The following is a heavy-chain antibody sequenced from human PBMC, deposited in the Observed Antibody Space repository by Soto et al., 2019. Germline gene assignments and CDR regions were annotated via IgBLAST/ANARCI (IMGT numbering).Heavy chain of an antibody. CDR1: GGSISSSSSY. CDR3: ASSTYYYDSSAPMDV. J-gene: IGHJ6*02. Sequence: PSETLSLTCSASGGSISSSSSYWGWIRQPPGKGLEWIGNIYYSGSAYYNPSLKSRVTLSVDTSKKHFSLKLSSLTAADTAVYYCASSTYYYDSSAPMDVWGQGTTVTVSS. D-gene: IGHD3-22*01. V-gene: IGHV4-39*01. CDR2: IYYSGSA.